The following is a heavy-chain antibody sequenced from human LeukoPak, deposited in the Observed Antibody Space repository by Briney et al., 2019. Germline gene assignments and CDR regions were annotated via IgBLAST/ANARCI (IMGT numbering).Heavy chain of an antibody. V-gene: IGHV3-66*01. D-gene: IGHD5-24*01. CDR1: GFTLTNAW. Sequence: GGSLRLSCAASGFTLTNAWMNWVRQTLGKGLEWVSVIYSDGSTFYADSVKGRFTISRDNSKNTLFLQMNSLSAEDTAVYYCARIQRRDGPPTWGQGTLVTVSS. J-gene: IGHJ5*02. CDR2: IYSDGST. CDR3: ARIQRRDGPPT.